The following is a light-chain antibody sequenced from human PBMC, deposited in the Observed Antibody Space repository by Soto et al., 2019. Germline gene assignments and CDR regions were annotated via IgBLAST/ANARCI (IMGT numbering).Light chain of an antibody. CDR1: SSDVGGYNY. CDR2: DVS. V-gene: IGLV2-14*01. CDR3: SSYTSSSTLLYV. J-gene: IGLJ1*01. Sequence: QSALTQPASVSGSPGQSITISCTGTSSDVGGYNYVSWYQQHPGKAPKLMIYDVSNRPSGVSNRFSGPKSGNTASLTISGLQAEDEADYYCSSYTSSSTLLYVFGTGTK.